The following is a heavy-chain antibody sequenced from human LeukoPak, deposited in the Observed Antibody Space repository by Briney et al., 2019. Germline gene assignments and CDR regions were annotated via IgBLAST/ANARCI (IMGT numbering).Heavy chain of an antibody. Sequence: PGGSLRLSCAASGFTFSSYGMHWVRQAPGKGLEWVAVISYDVSNKYYADTVKGRFTISTDNSKNTLYLQMNSLRAEDSAVYYCSYSSAFDDGGQGTLVTVSS. V-gene: IGHV3-30*03. CDR2: ISYDVSNK. CDR1: GFTFSSYG. CDR3: SYSSAFDD. D-gene: IGHD6-25*01. J-gene: IGHJ4*02.